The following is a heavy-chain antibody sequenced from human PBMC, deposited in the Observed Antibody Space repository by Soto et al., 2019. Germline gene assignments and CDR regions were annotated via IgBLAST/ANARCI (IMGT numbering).Heavy chain of an antibody. V-gene: IGHV4-39*01. CDR2: IYYSGST. CDR3: ASQRYDSSGYYYYAFDI. CDR1: GGSISSSSYY. Sequence: KTSETLSLTCTVSGGSISSSSYYWGWIRQPPGKGLEWIGSIYYSGSTYYNPSLKSRVTISVDTSKNQFSLKLSSVTAADTAVYYCASQRYDSSGYYYYAFDIWGQGTMVT. J-gene: IGHJ3*02. D-gene: IGHD3-22*01.